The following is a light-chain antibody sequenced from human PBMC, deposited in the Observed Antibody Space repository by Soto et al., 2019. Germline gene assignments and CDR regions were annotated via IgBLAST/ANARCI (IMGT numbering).Light chain of an antibody. CDR1: QSVYSNY. J-gene: IGKJ2*01. CDR2: AVS. Sequence: EIVLTQSPGTLSLSPGERATLSCRASQSVYSNYLAWYQQKPGQAPRLLIYAVSSRATGIPDRFSGSGSGTDFTLTISRLEPGDFAVYYCQQYGISPFTFGQGTKSEIK. CDR3: QQYGISPFT. V-gene: IGKV3-20*01.